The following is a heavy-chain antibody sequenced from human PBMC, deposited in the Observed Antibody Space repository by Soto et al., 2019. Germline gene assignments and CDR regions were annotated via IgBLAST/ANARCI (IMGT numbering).Heavy chain of an antibody. CDR2: ISVDNGNT. D-gene: IGHD2-2*01. J-gene: IGHJ5*02. CDR1: GYSFITYG. V-gene: IGHV1-18*01. Sequence: QVQLVQSGAEVRMPGASVKVSCKTSGYSFITYGISWVRQAPGQGLEWMGWISVDNGNTKYAQRLQGRVTMTTDTSTNXXYXEXXSLRSDDTAVYYCARDTRGYCVSSSDPREPSWLDPWGQGTLVTVSS. CDR3: ARDTRGYCVSSSDPREPSWLDP.